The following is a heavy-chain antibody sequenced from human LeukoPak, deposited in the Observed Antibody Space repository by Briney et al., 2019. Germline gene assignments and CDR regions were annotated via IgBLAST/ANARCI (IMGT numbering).Heavy chain of an antibody. D-gene: IGHD1-26*01. Sequence: SVKVSCKASGGTFSSYAISWVRQAPGQGLEWMGRIIPIFGTANYAQKFQDRVTITTDESTSTAYMELSSLRSEDTAVYYCARDPSPYSGSYYDDYWGQGTLVTVSS. CDR3: ARDPSPYSGSYYDDY. CDR1: GGTFSSYA. J-gene: IGHJ4*02. CDR2: IIPIFGTA. V-gene: IGHV1-69*05.